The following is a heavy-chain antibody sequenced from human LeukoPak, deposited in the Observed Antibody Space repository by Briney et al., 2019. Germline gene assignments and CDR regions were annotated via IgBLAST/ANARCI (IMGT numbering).Heavy chain of an antibody. V-gene: IGHV4-34*01. J-gene: IGHJ4*02. D-gene: IGHD5-12*01. CDR3: ARARYSGYD. Sequence: PSETLSLTCAVYGGSFSGYYWSWIRQPPGKGLEWIGEINHSGSTNYNPSLKSRVTISVDTSKNQFSLKLSSVTAADTAVYYCARARYSGYDWDQGTLVTVSS. CDR1: GGSFSGYY. CDR2: INHSGST.